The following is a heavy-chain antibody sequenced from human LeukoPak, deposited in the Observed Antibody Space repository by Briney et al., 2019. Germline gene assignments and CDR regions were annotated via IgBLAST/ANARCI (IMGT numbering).Heavy chain of an antibody. CDR1: GDSFSSNSAA. V-gene: IGHV6-1*01. CDR2: TYYRSQWFN. CDR3: ARGSAFDV. Sequence: SQTLSLTCAISGDSFSSNSAAWNWIRQSPSRGLEWLGRTYYRSQWFNDYAVSVKSRIIITSDTSKNQFSLQLNSVTPEDAAVYYCARGSAFDVWGQGTMVTVSS. J-gene: IGHJ3*01.